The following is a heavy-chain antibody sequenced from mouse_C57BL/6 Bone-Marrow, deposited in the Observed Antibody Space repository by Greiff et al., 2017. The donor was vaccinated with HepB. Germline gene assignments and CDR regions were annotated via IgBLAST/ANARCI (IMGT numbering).Heavy chain of an antibody. Sequence: VQLQQSGPELVKPGASVKISCKASGYTFTDYYMNWVKQSHGKSLEWIGDINPNNGGTSYNQKFKGKATLTVDKSSSTAYMELRSLTSEDSAVYYCASPYYYGSSYWFAYWGQGTLVTVSA. J-gene: IGHJ3*01. D-gene: IGHD1-1*01. CDR3: ASPYYYGSSYWFAY. V-gene: IGHV1-26*01. CDR1: GYTFTDYY. CDR2: INPNNGGT.